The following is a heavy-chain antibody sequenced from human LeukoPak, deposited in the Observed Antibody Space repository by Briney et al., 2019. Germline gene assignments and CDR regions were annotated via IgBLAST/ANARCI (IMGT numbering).Heavy chain of an antibody. V-gene: IGHV3-7*01. CDR1: GLTFSSYW. J-gene: IGHJ4*02. CDR2: IKQDGSEK. Sequence: GGSLRLSCAASGLTFSSYWMSWVRQAPGKGLEWVANIKQDGSEKYYVDSVKGRFTISRDNAKNSLYLQMNSLRAEDTAVYYCARVSGSPMGDFDYWGQGTLVTVSS. CDR3: ARVSGSPMGDFDY. D-gene: IGHD2-15*01.